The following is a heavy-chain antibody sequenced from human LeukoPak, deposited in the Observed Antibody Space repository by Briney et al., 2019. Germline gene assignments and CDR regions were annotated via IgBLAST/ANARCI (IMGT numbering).Heavy chain of an antibody. V-gene: IGHV3-30*18. CDR3: AKDYLGGQDAFDI. Sequence: GGSLRLSCAASGFTFSSYGMHWVRQAPGKGLEWVAVISYDGSNKYYADSVKGRFTISRDNSKNTLYLQMNSLRAEDTAVYYCAKDYLGGQDAFDIWGQGTMVTVPS. D-gene: IGHD3-16*01. J-gene: IGHJ3*02. CDR1: GFTFSSYG. CDR2: ISYDGSNK.